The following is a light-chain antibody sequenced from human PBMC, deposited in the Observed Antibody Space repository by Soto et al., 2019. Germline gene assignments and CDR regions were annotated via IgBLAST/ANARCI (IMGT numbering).Light chain of an antibody. V-gene: IGLV2-14*01. J-gene: IGLJ2*01. CDR3: ASYTSSSTLV. Sequence: QSALTQPASVSGSPGQSITISCTGTSSDVGTYSYVSWYLQRPGKGPKLVIFDVNDRPSGVSNRFSGSKSGNTASLTISGLQAEDEADYYCASYTSSSTLVFGGGTQLTVL. CDR2: DVN. CDR1: SSDVGTYSY.